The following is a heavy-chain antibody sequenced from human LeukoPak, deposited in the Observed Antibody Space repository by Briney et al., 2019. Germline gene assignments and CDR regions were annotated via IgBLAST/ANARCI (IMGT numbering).Heavy chain of an antibody. CDR3: TRDRNDYGAPDAFDI. Sequence: PGGSLRLSCAASGFTFSDFAMNWVRQAPGKGLEWVSSITRVSTYTYYSESVQGRFTISRDNHKDLLYLQLNSLRGDDSGIYYCTRDRNDYGAPDAFDIWGQGTVVTVSS. D-gene: IGHD4-17*01. J-gene: IGHJ3*02. CDR2: ITRVSTYT. V-gene: IGHV3-21*01. CDR1: GFTFSDFA.